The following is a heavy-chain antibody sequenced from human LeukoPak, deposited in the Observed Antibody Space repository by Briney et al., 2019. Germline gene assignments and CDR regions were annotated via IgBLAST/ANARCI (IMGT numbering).Heavy chain of an antibody. CDR2: IYPGDSNT. Sequence: GESLKISCKGSGYSFTTYWIGWVRQMPGKGLEWMGIIYPGDSNTRYSPSFQGQVTISADKSISTAYLQWSSLKASATAMYYCARRGYYSYDAFDIWGQGTMVTASS. V-gene: IGHV5-51*01. CDR3: ARRGYYSYDAFDI. J-gene: IGHJ3*02. CDR1: GYSFTTYW. D-gene: IGHD3-22*01.